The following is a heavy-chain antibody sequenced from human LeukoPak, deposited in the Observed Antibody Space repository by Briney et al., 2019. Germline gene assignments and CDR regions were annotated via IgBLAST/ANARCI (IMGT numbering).Heavy chain of an antibody. CDR3: ARGGGGDYSSAWYDN. Sequence: PSETLSLTCTVSGGSISNYYWSWIRQPPGEGLEWIGHIYYSGSTNYNPSLESRVTISLDTSKNQVSLKLSSVTAADTAVYYCARGGGGDYSSAWYDNWGQGTLVTVSS. D-gene: IGHD6-19*01. V-gene: IGHV4-59*01. J-gene: IGHJ4*02. CDR2: IYYSGST. CDR1: GGSISNYY.